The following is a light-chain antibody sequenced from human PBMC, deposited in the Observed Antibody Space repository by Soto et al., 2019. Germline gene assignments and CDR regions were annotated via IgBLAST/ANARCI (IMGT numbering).Light chain of an antibody. CDR2: GAS. Sequence: EKVMTQSPSTLSVSPGEGATLSCRASQNINNNLAWYQQKPGQAPRLLIYGASTRTTGIPPRFSGSGSGTEFTLTISSLQSEDFAVYYCQQYHDWPPWTFGQGTKVEVK. J-gene: IGKJ1*01. V-gene: IGKV3-15*01. CDR1: QNINNN. CDR3: QQYHDWPPWT.